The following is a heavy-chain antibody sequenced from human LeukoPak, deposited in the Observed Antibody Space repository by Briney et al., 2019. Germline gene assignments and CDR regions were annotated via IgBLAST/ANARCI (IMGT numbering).Heavy chain of an antibody. J-gene: IGHJ4*02. CDR3: AKQTLPYSSGWYYYFDY. D-gene: IGHD6-19*01. V-gene: IGHV3-9*01. Sequence: PGGSLRLSCAASGFTFDDYAMHWVRQAPGKGLEWVSGISWNSGSIGYADSVKGRFTISRDNAKNSLYLQMNSLRAEDTALYYCAKQTLPYSSGWYYYFDYWGQGTLVTVSS. CDR1: GFTFDDYA. CDR2: ISWNSGSI.